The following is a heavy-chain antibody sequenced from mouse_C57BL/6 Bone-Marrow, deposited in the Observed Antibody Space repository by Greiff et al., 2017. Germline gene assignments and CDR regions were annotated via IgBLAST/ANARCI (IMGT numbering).Heavy chain of an antibody. CDR1: GFTFSSYG. V-gene: IGHV5-6*02. CDR3: ARRGTSWYFDV. Sequence: DVMLVESGGYLVKPGGSLKLSCAASGFTFSSYGMSWVRQTPDKRLEWVATISSGGSYTYYPDSVKGRFTISRDNAKNTLYLQMSSLKSEDTAMYYCARRGTSWYFDVWGTETTVTVSS. CDR2: ISSGGSYT. J-gene: IGHJ1*03. D-gene: IGHD3-3*01.